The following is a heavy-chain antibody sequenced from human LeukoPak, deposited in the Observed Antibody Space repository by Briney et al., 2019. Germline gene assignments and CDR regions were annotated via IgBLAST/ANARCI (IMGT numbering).Heavy chain of an antibody. CDR3: VRQGSGTYWDRNFQH. J-gene: IGHJ1*01. V-gene: IGHV4-59*08. CDR2: IHFSGST. Sequence: SESLSLTCTVSGGSISSSYWSWIRQPPGKGLQWIGYIHFSGSTKYNPSLKNRVTITVDTSQDQFSLNLTSVTAADTAVYYRVRQGSGTYWDRNFQHWGQGTLVIVSS. D-gene: IGHD1-26*01. CDR1: GGSISSSY.